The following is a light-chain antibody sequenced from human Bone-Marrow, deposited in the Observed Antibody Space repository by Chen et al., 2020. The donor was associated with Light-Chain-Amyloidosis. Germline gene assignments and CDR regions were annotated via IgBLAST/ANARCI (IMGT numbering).Light chain of an antibody. CDR3: MQSKHLPYT. V-gene: IGKV2D-29*01. CDR2: DVS. J-gene: IGKJ2*01. CDR1: QTLLHKNGKTD. Sequence: DILITQTPLSMSVTPGQPASISCKSSQTLLHKNGKTDLYWYVQKSGQPPHLLMYDVSNRFSGVPLRFSGSGSVTDFTLEISRVEAEDAGIYFCMQSKHLPYTFGPGTRLEIK.